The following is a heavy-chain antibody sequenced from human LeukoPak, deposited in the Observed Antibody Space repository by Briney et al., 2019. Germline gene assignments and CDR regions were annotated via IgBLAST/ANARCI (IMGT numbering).Heavy chain of an antibody. D-gene: IGHD5-18*01. CDR1: GFTFSDYY. CDR2: ISTSGSST. CDR3: ARMSSTWIQLPFDY. Sequence: GGSLRLSCAASGFTFSDYYMNWIRQAPGKGLEWVSCISTSGSSTYYADSVKGRFIISRDNAKNSLYLQMNSLRAEDTAVYYCARMSSTWIQLPFDYWGQGTLVTVSS. J-gene: IGHJ4*02. V-gene: IGHV3-11*01.